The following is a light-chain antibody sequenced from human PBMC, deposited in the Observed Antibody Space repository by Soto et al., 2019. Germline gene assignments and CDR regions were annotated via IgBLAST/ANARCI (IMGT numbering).Light chain of an antibody. CDR1: QSVNNN. J-gene: IGKJ1*01. CDR3: QEYNTWPWT. CDR2: GAS. Sequence: ETLMTHSPATLSVSPWEIATLSCRASQSVNNNLAWYQQKLGQAPRVLIYGASTRATGIPARFTGSGSGTEFILTITSLQSEDSAVYYCQEYNTWPWTLGQGTKVDIK. V-gene: IGKV3-15*01.